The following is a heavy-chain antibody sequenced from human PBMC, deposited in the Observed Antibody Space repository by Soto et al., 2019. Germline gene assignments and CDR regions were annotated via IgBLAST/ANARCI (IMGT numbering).Heavy chain of an antibody. D-gene: IGHD6-13*01. V-gene: IGHV3-74*01. Sequence: GGSLRLSCAASGFTFSSYWMHWVRQAPGKGLVWVSRINSDGSSTSYADSVKGRFTISRDNAKNTLYLQMNSLRAEDTAVYYCASVSSSWGFDTWGQGTLVTVSS. J-gene: IGHJ5*02. CDR2: INSDGSST. CDR1: GFTFSSYW. CDR3: ASVSSSWGFDT.